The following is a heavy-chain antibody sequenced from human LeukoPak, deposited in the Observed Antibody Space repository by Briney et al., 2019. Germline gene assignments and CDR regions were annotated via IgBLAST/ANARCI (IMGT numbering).Heavy chain of an antibody. CDR2: IKQDGSEK. Sequence: GGSLRLSCAASGITFSRSWMSWVRQAPGKGREWVAIIKQDGSEKYYVDSVKGRFTISRDNAKNSLYLQMNSLRAEDTAVYYCARERPLWFGEPSSLDYWGQGTLVTVSS. CDR1: GITFSRSW. D-gene: IGHD3-10*01. J-gene: IGHJ4*02. V-gene: IGHV3-7*05. CDR3: ARERPLWFGEPSSLDY.